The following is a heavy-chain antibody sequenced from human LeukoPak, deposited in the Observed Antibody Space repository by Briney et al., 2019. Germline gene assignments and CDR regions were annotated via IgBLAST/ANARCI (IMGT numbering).Heavy chain of an antibody. D-gene: IGHD5-24*01. V-gene: IGHV3-7*01. J-gene: IGHJ4*02. Sequence: GGSLRLSCAASGFTFTTYWMMWVRPAPGKGLEWVAKIKQDGSEECYVDSVRGRLTISRDNAKNSVYLQMNSLRAEDTAVYYCATRNNGCPYHWGQGTLVTVSS. CDR3: ATRNNGCPYH. CDR1: GFTFTTYW. CDR2: IKQDGSEE.